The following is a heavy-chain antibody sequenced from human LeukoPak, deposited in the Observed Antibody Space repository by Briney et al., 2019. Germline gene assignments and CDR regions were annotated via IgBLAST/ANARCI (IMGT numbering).Heavy chain of an antibody. CDR1: GGSINNYY. CDR2: IYSSGST. CDR3: ARDFQLGMGDF. V-gene: IGHV4-4*07. J-gene: IGHJ4*02. Sequence: TSETLSLTCTVSGGSINNYYWSWIRQPAGKGLEYIGRIYSSGSTNYNPSLKSRVTMSVDTSKNQFSQKLTSVTAADTAVYYCARDFQLGMGDFWGQGTLVTVSS. D-gene: IGHD7-27*01.